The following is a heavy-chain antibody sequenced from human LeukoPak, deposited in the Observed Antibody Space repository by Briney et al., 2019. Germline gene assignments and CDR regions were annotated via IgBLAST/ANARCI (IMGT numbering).Heavy chain of an antibody. V-gene: IGHV4-34*01. CDR2: INHSSNT. CDR3: ARYYGDYVDYYFDY. J-gene: IGHJ4*02. Sequence: SETLSLTCAVYGGSFSGYYWNWIRQPPGKGLEWIGDINHSSNTNYNPSLKSRVTISVDTSKNQFSLKLSSVTAADTAVYYCARYYGDYVDYYFDYWGQGTLVTVSS. CDR1: GGSFSGYY. D-gene: IGHD4-17*01.